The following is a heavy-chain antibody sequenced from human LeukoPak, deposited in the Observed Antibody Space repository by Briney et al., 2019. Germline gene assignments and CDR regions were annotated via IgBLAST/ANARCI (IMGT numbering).Heavy chain of an antibody. Sequence: PGRSLRLSCAASGFTFSSYGMHWVRQAPGKGLEWVGVIPYDGSNKQYGDSVKGRFTISRDNSKNTLYLEMNSLRAEDTAVYYCTTGFTHGYTYLYFDVWGRGTLVTVSS. CDR2: IPYDGSNK. CDR3: TTGFTHGYTYLYFDV. V-gene: IGHV3-30*03. D-gene: IGHD5-18*01. J-gene: IGHJ2*01. CDR1: GFTFSSYG.